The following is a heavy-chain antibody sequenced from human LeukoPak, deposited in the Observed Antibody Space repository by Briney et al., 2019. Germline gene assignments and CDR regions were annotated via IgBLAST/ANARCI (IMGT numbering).Heavy chain of an antibody. CDR2: ISGSGGST. Sequence: PGGSLRLSCAASGFTFSSYAMSWVRQAPGKGLEWVSAISGSGGSTYYADSVKGRFTISRDNSKNTLSLQMNSLRAQDTAVYYCAKALHAYYYGSGSYYNSQAYYYGMDGWGKGTTVTVSS. CDR1: GFTFSSYA. V-gene: IGHV3-23*01. D-gene: IGHD3-10*01. CDR3: AKALHAYYYGSGSYYNSQAYYYGMDG. J-gene: IGHJ6*04.